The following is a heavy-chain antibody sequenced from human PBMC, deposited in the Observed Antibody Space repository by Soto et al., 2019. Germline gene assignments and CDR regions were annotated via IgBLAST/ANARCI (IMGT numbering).Heavy chain of an antibody. CDR1: EFTFSTYA. D-gene: IGHD6-19*01. V-gene: IGHV3-23*01. CDR3: ARDWTGYSSANWFDP. J-gene: IGHJ5*02. CDR2: VSASGLNK. Sequence: PGGSLRLSCAASEFTFSTYAMAWVRKTPGKGLEWVSGVSASGLNKYYADSVKGRFTISRDNSKNTLYLQMNSLRAEDTAVYSCARDWTGYSSANWFDPWGQGTLVTVSS.